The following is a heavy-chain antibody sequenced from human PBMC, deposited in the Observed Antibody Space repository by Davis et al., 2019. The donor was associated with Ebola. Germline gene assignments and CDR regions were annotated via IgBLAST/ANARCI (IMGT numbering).Heavy chain of an antibody. Sequence: GESLKISCAASGFTFSGSAMHWVRQASGKGLEWVGRIRSKANSYATANAASVKGRFTISRDDSKNTAYLQMNSLKTEDTAVYYCTSDDTSIAAAGADYWGQGTLVTVSS. CDR2: IRSKANSYAT. D-gene: IGHD6-13*01. J-gene: IGHJ4*02. CDR1: GFTFSGSA. V-gene: IGHV3-73*01. CDR3: TSDDTSIAAAGADY.